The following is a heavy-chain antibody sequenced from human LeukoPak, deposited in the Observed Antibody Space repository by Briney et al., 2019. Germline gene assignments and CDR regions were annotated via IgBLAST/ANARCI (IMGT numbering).Heavy chain of an antibody. CDR3: ARRKGYYYGSGSYRFYYYYMDV. V-gene: IGHV4-34*01. Sequence: SETLSLTCAVYGGSFSGYYWSWIRQPPGKGLEWIGEINHSGSTNYNPSLKSRVTIPVDTSKNQFSLKLSSVTAADTAVYYCARRKGYYYGSGSYRFYYYYMDVWGKGTTVTVSS. D-gene: IGHD3-10*01. J-gene: IGHJ6*03. CDR1: GGSFSGYY. CDR2: INHSGST.